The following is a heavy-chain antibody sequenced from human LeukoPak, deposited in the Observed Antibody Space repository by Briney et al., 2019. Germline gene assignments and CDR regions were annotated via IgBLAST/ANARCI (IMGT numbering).Heavy chain of an antibody. Sequence: GGSLRLSCAASGFTFSSYGMHWVRQAPGKGLEWVAFIRYDGSNKYYADSVKGRFTISRDNSKNTLYLQMNSLRAEDTAVYYCAKDESDQLEPLDYWGQGTLVTVSS. CDR2: IRYDGSNK. J-gene: IGHJ4*02. CDR1: GFTFSSYG. D-gene: IGHD1-1*01. CDR3: AKDESDQLEPLDY. V-gene: IGHV3-30*02.